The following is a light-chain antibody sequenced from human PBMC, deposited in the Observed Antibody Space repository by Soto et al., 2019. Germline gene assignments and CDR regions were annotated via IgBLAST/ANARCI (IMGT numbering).Light chain of an antibody. CDR2: GAS. J-gene: IGKJ1*01. CDR3: QQYNNWWT. Sequence: EIVMTQSPATLSVSPGERATLSCRASQSVSSNLAWYQQKPGQAPRLLIYGASTRATGIPARFSGSASGTEFTLTISSLQSEDFAVYYCQQYNNWWTYGLGTKVEIK. CDR1: QSVSSN. V-gene: IGKV3-15*01.